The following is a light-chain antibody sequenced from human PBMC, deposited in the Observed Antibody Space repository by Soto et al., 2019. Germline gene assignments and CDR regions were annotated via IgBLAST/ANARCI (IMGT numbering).Light chain of an antibody. J-gene: IGLJ1*01. Sequence: QSVLTQPPSASGSPGQSAAISCTGTSSDVGGYNYVSWYQQHPGKAPKLMIYEVNKRPSGVPDRFSGSKSGNPASLTVSGLQAEDEAEYYCSSYAGSSNVFGTGTKVTVL. CDR1: SSDVGGYNY. V-gene: IGLV2-8*01. CDR3: SSYAGSSNV. CDR2: EVN.